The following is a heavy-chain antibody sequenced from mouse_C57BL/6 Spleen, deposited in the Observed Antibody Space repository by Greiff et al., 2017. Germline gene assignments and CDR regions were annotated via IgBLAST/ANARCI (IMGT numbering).Heavy chain of an antibody. CDR2: IDPENGDT. CDR1: GFNIKDDY. CDR3: TTNWDKENWAY. D-gene: IGHD4-1*01. Sequence: VQLQQSGAELVRPGASVKLSCTASGFNIKDDYMHWVKQRPEQGLEWIGWIDPENGDTEYASKFQGKATITAYTSSNTAYLQLSSLTSEDTAVYYCTTNWDKENWAYWGQGTLVTVSA. V-gene: IGHV14-4*01. J-gene: IGHJ3*01.